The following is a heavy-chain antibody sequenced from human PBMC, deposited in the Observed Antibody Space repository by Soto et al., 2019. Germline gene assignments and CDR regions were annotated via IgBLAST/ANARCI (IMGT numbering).Heavy chain of an antibody. CDR2: IYHSGST. CDR3: ARGDYGYYYYYGMDV. V-gene: IGHV4-30-2*01. Sequence: SETLSLTCAVSGGSISSGGYSWSWIRQPPGKGLEWIGYIYHSGSTYYNPSLKSRVTISVDRSKNQFSLKLSSVTAADTAVYYCARGDYGYYYYYGMDVWGQGTTVTVSS. CDR1: GGSISSGGYS. J-gene: IGHJ6*02. D-gene: IGHD3-10*01.